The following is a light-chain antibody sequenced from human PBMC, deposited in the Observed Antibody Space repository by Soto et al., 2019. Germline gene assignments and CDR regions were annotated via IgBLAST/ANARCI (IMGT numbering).Light chain of an antibody. CDR3: RKYSSVPV. CDR2: AAS. J-gene: IGKJ3*01. CDR1: QAIRNF. V-gene: IGKV1-27*01. Sequence: DIQMTQSPTSLSASVGDRVTITCRASQAIRNFVAWYQQKPGKAPKLLIYAASTLQSGVPSRFSGSGSGTDFTLTINSLQPEGVATYSCRKYSSVPVFGPGTKVEIK.